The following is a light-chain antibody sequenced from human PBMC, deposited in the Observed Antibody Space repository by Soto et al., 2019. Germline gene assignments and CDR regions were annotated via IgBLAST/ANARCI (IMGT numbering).Light chain of an antibody. Sequence: DIQMTQSPSTLSASVGDRVTITCRASQSISSWLAWYQQKPGKAPKLLIYKASSLESGVPSRFSSSGSGTEFTLPSSCLEPDDFAAYYCPQYNSYSLTFGGGTKVEIK. CDR3: PQYNSYSLT. J-gene: IGKJ4*01. CDR2: KAS. CDR1: QSISSW. V-gene: IGKV1-5*03.